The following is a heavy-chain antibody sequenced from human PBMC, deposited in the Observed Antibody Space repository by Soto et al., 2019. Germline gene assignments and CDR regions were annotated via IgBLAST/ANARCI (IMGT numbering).Heavy chain of an antibody. CDR2: IYYSGST. CDR3: ARGQTLVYAIDY. V-gene: IGHV4-59*01. CDR1: GGSISSYY. D-gene: IGHD2-8*01. J-gene: IGHJ4*02. Sequence: SETLSLTCTVSGGSISSYYWSWIRQPPGKGLEWIGYIYYSGSTNYNPSLKSRVTISVDTSKNQFSLKLSSVTAADTAVYYCARGQTLVYAIDYWGQGTLVTVSS.